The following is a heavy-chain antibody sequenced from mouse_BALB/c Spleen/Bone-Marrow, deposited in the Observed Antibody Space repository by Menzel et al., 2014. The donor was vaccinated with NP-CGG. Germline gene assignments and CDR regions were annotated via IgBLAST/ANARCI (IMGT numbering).Heavy chain of an antibody. V-gene: IGHV1S81*02. J-gene: IGHJ4*01. Sequence: QVQLQQSGAELVKPGASVKLPCKASGYTFTQCIQYLVKQRPGQGLEWIGEINPSNGRTNYNETFKSKATPTVDKSSTTAYMQLSSLTSDDSAVYYCARYGNYDAMDYWGQGTSVTVSS. D-gene: IGHD2-1*01. CDR3: ARYGNYDAMDY. CDR2: INPSNGRT. CDR1: GYTFTQCI.